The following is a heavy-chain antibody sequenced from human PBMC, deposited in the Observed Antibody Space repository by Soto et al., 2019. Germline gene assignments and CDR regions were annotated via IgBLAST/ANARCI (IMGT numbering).Heavy chain of an antibody. J-gene: IGHJ4*02. D-gene: IGHD2-2*01. Sequence: QVPLVQSGAEVRKPGASVKVSCKASGYTFTTSGISWVRQAPGQGLEWIAMISAYNGNTNYAQKFQGRVTLTTDTPTSTAYMELRSLKSDDTATYYCARVRGIPADADYWGQGSLVTVSS. V-gene: IGHV1-18*01. CDR1: GYTFTTSG. CDR2: ISAYNGNT. CDR3: ARVRGIPADADY.